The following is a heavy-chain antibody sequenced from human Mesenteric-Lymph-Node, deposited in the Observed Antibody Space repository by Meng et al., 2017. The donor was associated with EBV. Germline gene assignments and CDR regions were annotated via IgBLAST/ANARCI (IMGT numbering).Heavy chain of an antibody. D-gene: IGHD3-22*01. CDR3: ARELPIAYDRNNYPLGWFDP. Sequence: QVPLQQGGAGQLKPSETLTLTCGGSGGSFIGYYWSWIRQSPGKGLEWIGHINHRGGTNYNPSIKSRVTISLDTSKSQFSLKLTSVTAADTAVYYCARELPIAYDRNNYPLGWFDPWGQGTLVTVSS. J-gene: IGHJ5*02. V-gene: IGHV4-34*02. CDR1: GGSFIGYY. CDR2: INHRGGT.